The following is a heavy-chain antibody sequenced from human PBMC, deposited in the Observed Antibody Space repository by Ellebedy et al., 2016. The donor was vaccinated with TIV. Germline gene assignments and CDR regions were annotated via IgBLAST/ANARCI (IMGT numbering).Heavy chain of an antibody. J-gene: IGHJ4*02. D-gene: IGHD4-17*01. CDR1: GYTFTSYY. CDR3: ARDGMTTVTTGGLDY. Sequence: ASVKVSCKASGYTFTSYYMHWVRQAPGQGLEWMGQINPNGGSTSSAQKLQGRVSMTRDTSTSTVYMELSSLRSEDTAVYYCARDGMTTVTTGGLDYWGQGTLVTVSP. V-gene: IGHV1-46*04. CDR2: INPNGGST.